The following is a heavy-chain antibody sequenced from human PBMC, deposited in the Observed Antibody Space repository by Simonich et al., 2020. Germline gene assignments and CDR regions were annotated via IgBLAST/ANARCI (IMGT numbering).Heavy chain of an antibody. CDR3: ARGRANSYDYVWWSYRREMDV. J-gene: IGHJ6*02. CDR1: GFTFSSYG. D-gene: IGHD3-16*02. CDR2: IWYDGSNK. Sequence: GGGVVQPGRSLRLSCAASGFTFSSYGMHWVRQAPGKVLEWVAVIWYDGSNKYYAESWKGRFTISRNNSKNTRYLQMNSLRAEDTAVYYCARGRANSYDYVWWSYRREMDVWGQGTTVTVSS. V-gene: IGHV3-33*01.